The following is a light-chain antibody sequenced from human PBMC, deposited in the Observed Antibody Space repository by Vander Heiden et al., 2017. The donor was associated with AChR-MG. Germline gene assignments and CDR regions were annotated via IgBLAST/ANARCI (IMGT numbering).Light chain of an antibody. Sequence: DIVMTQSPLSLPVTPGEPASISCRSSQTLLHSNNYNYWNWCLQKPRPSPQSLIYLGANLASEVPDVVGGMGSSTDFTLKISRVEAEDVEVYYCRQALQAPLTFGGGTKVEIK. CDR2: LGA. CDR1: QTLLHSNNYNY. J-gene: IGKJ4*01. V-gene: IGKV2-28*01. CDR3: RQALQAPLT.